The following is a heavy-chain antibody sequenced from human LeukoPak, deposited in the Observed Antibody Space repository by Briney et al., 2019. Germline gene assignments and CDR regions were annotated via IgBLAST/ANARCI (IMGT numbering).Heavy chain of an antibody. CDR1: GFTFSSYA. CDR2: ISGSGGST. D-gene: IGHD3-9*01. Sequence: GGSLRLSCAASGFTFSSYAMSWVRQAPGKGLEWVSAISGSGGSTYYADSVKGRFTISRDNSKYTLYLQMKRLRAEDTAVYYCAKDGWNYDILTGYKFWGQGTLVTVSS. J-gene: IGHJ4*02. CDR3: AKDGWNYDILTGYKF. V-gene: IGHV3-23*01.